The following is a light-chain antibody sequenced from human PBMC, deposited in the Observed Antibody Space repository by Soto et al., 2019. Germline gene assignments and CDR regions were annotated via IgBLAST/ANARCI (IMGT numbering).Light chain of an antibody. CDR1: QSISRN. J-gene: IGKJ5*01. Sequence: DIQMTQSPSSLSASVGDRVTITCRASQSISRNLSWYQHKPGKAPKLLIYAASSLQNGVPSRFSGGGSGTEFTLSISSLQPEDFGTYYCQQSYTTASITFGQGTRLDIK. CDR2: AAS. V-gene: IGKV1-39*01. CDR3: QQSYTTASIT.